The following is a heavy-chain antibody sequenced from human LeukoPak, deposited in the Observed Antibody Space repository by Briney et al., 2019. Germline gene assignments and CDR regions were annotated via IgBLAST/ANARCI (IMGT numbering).Heavy chain of an antibody. CDR2: MNPNSGNT. J-gene: IGHJ4*02. CDR3: ARGRASYYDSSGYSIDY. V-gene: IGHV1-8*03. Sequence: ASVKVSCKASGYTFTSYDINWVRQATGQGLEWMGWMNPNSGNTGYAQKFQGRVTITRNTSISTAYMELSSLRSEDTAVYYCARGRASYYDSSGYSIDYWGQGTLVTVSS. CDR1: GYTFTSYD. D-gene: IGHD3-22*01.